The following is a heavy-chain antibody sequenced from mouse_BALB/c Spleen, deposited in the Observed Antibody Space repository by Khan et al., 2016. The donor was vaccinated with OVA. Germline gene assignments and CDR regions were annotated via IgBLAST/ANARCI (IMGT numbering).Heavy chain of an antibody. CDR2: ISNGGGST. CDR3: ARHGNYVSFDY. V-gene: IGHV5-12-2*01. CDR1: GFTFSSYI. D-gene: IGHD2-1*01. J-gene: IGHJ2*01. Sequence: EVELVESGGGLVQPGGSLKLSCAASGFTFSSYIMSWVRQTPEKRLEWVAYISNGGGSTYYLDTVKGRFTISRDNAQHTLYLQMSRLTSDDTAMYYGARHGNYVSFDYWGQGTTLTVSS.